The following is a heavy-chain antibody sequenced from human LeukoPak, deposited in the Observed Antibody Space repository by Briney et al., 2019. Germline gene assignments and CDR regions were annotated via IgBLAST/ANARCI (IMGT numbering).Heavy chain of an antibody. CDR3: ARSRGRGGDCYSGYFDY. V-gene: IGHV4-30-4*01. Sequence: SETLSLTCTVSGGSISSGDYYWSWIRQPPGKGLEWIGYIYYSGSTYYNPSLKSRVTISVDTSKNQFSLKLSSVTAADTAVYYCARSRGRGGDCYSGYFDYWGQGTLVTVSS. CDR1: GGSISSGDYY. D-gene: IGHD2-21*02. J-gene: IGHJ4*02. CDR2: IYYSGST.